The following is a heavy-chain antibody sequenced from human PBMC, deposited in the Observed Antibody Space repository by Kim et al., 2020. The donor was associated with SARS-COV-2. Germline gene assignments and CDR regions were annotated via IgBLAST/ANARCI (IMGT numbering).Heavy chain of an antibody. CDR2: IYYSGST. V-gene: IGHV4-39*01. CDR3: ARQRGGWFDP. J-gene: IGHJ5*02. Sequence: SETLSLTCTVSGGSISSSSYYWRWIRQPPGKGLEWIGSIYYSGSTYYNPSLKSRVTISVDTSKNQFSLKLSSVTAADTAVYYCARQRGGWFDPWGQGTLVTVSS. CDR1: GGSISSSSYY. D-gene: IGHD3-16*01.